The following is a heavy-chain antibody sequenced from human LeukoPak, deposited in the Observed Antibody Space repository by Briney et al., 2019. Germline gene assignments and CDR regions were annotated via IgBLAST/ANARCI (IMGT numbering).Heavy chain of an antibody. V-gene: IGHV3-30-3*02. D-gene: IGHD4-17*01. J-gene: IGHJ6*02. CDR1: GFTFSRYA. CDR2: SLHDGNNK. Sequence: GSLRLSCAASGFTFSRYAMHWVRQAPGKGLEWVAVSLHDGNNKYYADSVKGRFTSSRDNSKNTLYLQMNSLRVEDTAIYYCAKYGGPPESAVTTYYYYYGMDVWGQGTTVTVSS. CDR3: AKYGGPPESAVTTYYYYYGMDV.